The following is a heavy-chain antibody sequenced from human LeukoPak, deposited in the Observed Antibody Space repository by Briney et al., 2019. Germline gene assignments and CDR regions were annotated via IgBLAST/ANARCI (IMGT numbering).Heavy chain of an antibody. Sequence: ASVKVSCKPSRYTFTGYYMHWLRQAPGQGLEWMGWINPKRGGTNSAQQFQGRVTITSDTSISTAYMERSSLRYDGTAVYYCARDSYSGSYYYWGKGTLVTVSS. V-gene: IGHV1-2*02. J-gene: IGHJ4*02. CDR1: RYTFTGYY. CDR3: ARDSYSGSYYY. D-gene: IGHD1-26*01. CDR2: INPKRGGT.